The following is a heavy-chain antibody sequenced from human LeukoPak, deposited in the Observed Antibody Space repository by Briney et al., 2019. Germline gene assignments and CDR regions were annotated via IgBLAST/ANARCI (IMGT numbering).Heavy chain of an antibody. CDR3: ARDTNSIAYCGGDCYSDAFDI. CDR1: GGTFSSYA. Sequence: SVTVSCKASGGTFSSYAISWVRQAPGQGLEWMGGIIPIFGTANYAQKFQGRVTITADESTSTAYMELSSLRSEDTAVYYCARDTNSIAYCGGDCYSDAFDIWGQGTMVTVSS. CDR2: IIPIFGTA. J-gene: IGHJ3*02. V-gene: IGHV1-69*01. D-gene: IGHD2-21*01.